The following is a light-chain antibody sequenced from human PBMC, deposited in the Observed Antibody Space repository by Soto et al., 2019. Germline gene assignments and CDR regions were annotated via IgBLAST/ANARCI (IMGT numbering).Light chain of an antibody. CDR2: AAS. V-gene: IGKV1-39*01. CDR3: HQSSITPRT. J-gene: IGKJ4*01. CDR1: QRISDY. Sequence: DIEMKQSPSSLYASVGDRVTISCRASQRISDYLNWYQQKPGKAPKLLIYAASSLQSGVPSRFSASGSETDFTLTISTLQPEDFATHYCHQSSITPRTSSGGNRVEIK.